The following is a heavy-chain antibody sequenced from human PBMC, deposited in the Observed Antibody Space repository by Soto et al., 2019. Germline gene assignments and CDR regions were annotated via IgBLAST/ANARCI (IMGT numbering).Heavy chain of an antibody. CDR3: ARVRQYCSGTSCYLDP. Sequence: PSGTLSLTCAVSGGSISSSNWWHWVRQPPGKGLEWIGEIHHSGTTNYNPSLKSRVAISVDKSKNQFSLKLNSVTAADTAVYYCARVRQYCSGTSCYLDPWGQGGLVTV. J-gene: IGHJ5*02. CDR2: IHHSGTT. D-gene: IGHD2-2*01. V-gene: IGHV4-4*02. CDR1: GGSISSSNW.